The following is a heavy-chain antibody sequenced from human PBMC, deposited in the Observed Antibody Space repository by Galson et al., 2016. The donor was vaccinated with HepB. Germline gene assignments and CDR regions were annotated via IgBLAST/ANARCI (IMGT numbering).Heavy chain of an antibody. Sequence: VKVSCKASGYTFTSYGISWVRQAPGQGLEWMGWISAYNGNTNYAQKLQGRVTMTTDTSTSTVYMELRSLRSDDTAVYYCARDYGIGVAGTGDYWGQGTLVTVSS. J-gene: IGHJ4*02. D-gene: IGHD6-19*01. CDR1: GYTFTSYG. CDR3: ARDYGIGVAGTGDY. V-gene: IGHV1-18*01. CDR2: ISAYNGNT.